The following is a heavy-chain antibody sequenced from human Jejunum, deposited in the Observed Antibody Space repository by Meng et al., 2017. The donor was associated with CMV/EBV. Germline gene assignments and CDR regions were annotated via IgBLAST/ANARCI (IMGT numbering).Heavy chain of an antibody. J-gene: IGHJ4*02. CDR3: TRGDGAHSAKFDH. V-gene: IGHV7-4-1*02. CDR1: GYTFTTYG. Sequence: QVQLVQSGSELKEPGASVKVSCKTSGYTFTTYGINWVREAPGQRLEWMGWINTNTGIPVYARDFTGRFVFSLDTSVSTAYLQISGLRAGDTAVYYCTRGDGAHSAKFDHWGQGTLVTVSS. D-gene: IGHD5-24*01. CDR2: INTNTGIP.